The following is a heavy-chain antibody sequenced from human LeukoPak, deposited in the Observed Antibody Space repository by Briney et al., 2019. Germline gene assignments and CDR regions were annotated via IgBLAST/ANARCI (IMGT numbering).Heavy chain of an antibody. J-gene: IGHJ4*01. V-gene: IGHV4-59*01. CDR1: GGSISSYY. CDR2: IYYSGST. CDR3: ARGHSSSWPIGY. D-gene: IGHD6-13*01. Sequence: SETLSLTCTVSGGSISSYYWSWIRQPPGKGLEWVGYIYYSGSTNYHPSLQSRVTISVDTSKNQFSLKLSSVTAADTAVYYCARGHSSSWPIGYWGQGTLVNVSS.